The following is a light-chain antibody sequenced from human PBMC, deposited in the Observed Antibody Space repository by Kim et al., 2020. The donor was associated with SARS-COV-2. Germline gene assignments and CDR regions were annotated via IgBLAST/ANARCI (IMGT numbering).Light chain of an antibody. CDR3: CSCVGSTTCL. CDR1: SSDIGSSNL. Sequence: QSALTQPASVSGSPGQSIAISCTGTSSDIGSSNLVSWYQQHPGKAPKLLVYEVSKRPSGFSDRFSGSKSGNTASLTISGLQAEDEADYYCCSCVGSTTCLFGGGTQLTVL. CDR2: EVS. V-gene: IGLV2-23*02. J-gene: IGLJ2*01.